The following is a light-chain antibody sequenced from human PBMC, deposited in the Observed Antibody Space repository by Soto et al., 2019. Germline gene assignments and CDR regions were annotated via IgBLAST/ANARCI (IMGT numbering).Light chain of an antibody. CDR1: QSVASN. V-gene: IGKV3-15*01. J-gene: IGKJ4*01. CDR3: QQYDNWRLT. CDR2: GAS. Sequence: EIVMTQSPATLSVSPGERATLSCRASQSVASNLACYQQKPGQAPRRLMYGASTKATGIPARFSGSGSGTEFTLTISSLQSEDFAVYYCQQYDNWRLTFGGGTKVEIK.